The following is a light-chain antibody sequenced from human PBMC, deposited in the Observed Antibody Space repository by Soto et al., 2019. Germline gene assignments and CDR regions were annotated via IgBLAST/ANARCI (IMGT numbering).Light chain of an antibody. CDR2: GAS. Sequence: EIELTQSPGTLSLSPGDRATLSCRASQSVSSSYFAWYQQKPGQAPRLLIYGASSRASGIPDRFSGSGSGTEFSLTISRLEPEDFAVYYCQQYGSSPYTFGQGTKLEIK. J-gene: IGKJ2*01. CDR1: QSVSSSY. CDR3: QQYGSSPYT. V-gene: IGKV3-20*01.